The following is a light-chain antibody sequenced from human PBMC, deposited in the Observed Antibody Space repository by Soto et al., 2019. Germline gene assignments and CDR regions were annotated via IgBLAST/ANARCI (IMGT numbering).Light chain of an antibody. V-gene: IGLV2-8*01. CDR2: GVT. J-gene: IGLJ1*01. CDR3: SSYAGSNNYV. CDR1: SSDVGAYTY. Sequence: QSVLTQPPSASGSPGQSVTISCTGTSSDVGAYTYVSWYQQHPGKAPKLMIYGVTERPSGVPDRFSGSKSGNTASLTVSGLLTEDEAYYYCSSYAGSNNYVFGTGTKVTVL.